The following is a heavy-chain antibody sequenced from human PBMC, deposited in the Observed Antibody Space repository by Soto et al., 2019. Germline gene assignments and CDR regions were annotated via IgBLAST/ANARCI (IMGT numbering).Heavy chain of an antibody. D-gene: IGHD2-21*01. CDR2: ISYLGNT. CDR3: ASEGAGRAPINI. V-gene: IGHV4-59*01. Sequence: SETLSLTCNISGGSISTYYWSWIRQSPGKGLEWIGYISYLGNTNYNPSLKSRVTISVDAPKSQFSLKLASVTAADTAMYYCASEGAGRAPINIWGQGTMVTVSS. J-gene: IGHJ3*02. CDR1: GGSISTYY.